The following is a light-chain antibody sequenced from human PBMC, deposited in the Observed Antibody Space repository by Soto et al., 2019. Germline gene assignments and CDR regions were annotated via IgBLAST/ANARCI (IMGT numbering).Light chain of an antibody. CDR1: QSVSSY. Sequence: EIVLTQSPATLSLSPGERATLSCRASQSVSSYLAWYQQKPAQAPRLLIYDVSKRATGIPARFSGSGSGTDFALTISSLEPEDFAVYYCQQRTNWPPSLSFGGGTKVEIK. CDR2: DVS. CDR3: QQRTNWPPSLS. V-gene: IGKV3-11*01. J-gene: IGKJ4*01.